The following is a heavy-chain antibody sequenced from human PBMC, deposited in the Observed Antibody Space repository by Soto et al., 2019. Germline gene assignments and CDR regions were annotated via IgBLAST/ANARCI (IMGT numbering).Heavy chain of an antibody. J-gene: IGHJ5*02. D-gene: IGHD3-3*01. CDR2: IYYSGST. CDR1: GGSINSSIYY. V-gene: IGHV4-39*01. Sequence: PSDTLALTCTVSGGSINSSIYYGGWIRQPPGKGLEWIGSIYYSGSTYYNPSLKSRVTISVDTSKNQFSLKLSSVTAADTAVYYCARHGPTSGYYDFWSGQHTWFDPWGQGTLXTVSS. CDR3: ARHGPTSGYYDFWSGQHTWFDP.